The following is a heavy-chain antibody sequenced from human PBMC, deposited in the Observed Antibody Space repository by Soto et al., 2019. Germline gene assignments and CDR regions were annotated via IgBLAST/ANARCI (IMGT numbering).Heavy chain of an antibody. Sequence: EVQLVQSGAEVKKPGESLKISCKGSGYSFSTHWIAWVRQRPGKGLEWMGIIYPDDSDARYSPSFQGQVIISADKSTSTAYLQWSSLKASDTAIYYCARHPPGYQPGYAWFDPWGQGTLVTVSS. J-gene: IGHJ5*02. CDR3: ARHPPGYQPGYAWFDP. CDR1: GYSFSTHW. CDR2: IYPDDSDA. D-gene: IGHD2-2*03. V-gene: IGHV5-51*01.